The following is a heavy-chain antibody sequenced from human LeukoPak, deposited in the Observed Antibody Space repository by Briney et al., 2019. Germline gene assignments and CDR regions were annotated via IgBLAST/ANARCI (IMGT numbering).Heavy chain of an antibody. CDR2: IYSGGST. CDR3: ARRSGSYFHYYYYYMDV. J-gene: IGHJ6*03. Sequence: GGSLSLTCAASGFTVSSNYISWFRQAPGKGLEWVSVIYSGGSTYYADSVKGRFTISRDNSKNTLYLQMNSVRAEDTAVYYCARRSGSYFHYYYYYMDVWGKGTTVTVSS. V-gene: IGHV3-53*01. D-gene: IGHD1-26*01. CDR1: GFTVSSNY.